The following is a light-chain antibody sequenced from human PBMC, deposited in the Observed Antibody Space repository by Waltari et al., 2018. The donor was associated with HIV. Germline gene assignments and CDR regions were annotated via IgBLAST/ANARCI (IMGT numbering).Light chain of an antibody. CDR2: LGS. V-gene: IGKV2-28*01. CDR3: MQALQTPYT. Sequence: DIVMSQSPLSLAVTPGEPASISCQSTQSLLQTNPYNYLDWYLQKPGQSPKLLIYLGSARASGVPDRFSGSGSGTDFTLEITRVEAEDVGVYYCMQALQTPYTFGQGTNLDI. CDR1: QSLLQTNPYNY. J-gene: IGKJ2*01.